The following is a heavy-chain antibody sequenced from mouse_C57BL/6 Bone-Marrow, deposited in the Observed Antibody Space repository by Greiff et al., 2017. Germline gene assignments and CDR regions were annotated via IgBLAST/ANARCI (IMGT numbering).Heavy chain of an antibody. CDR2: IDPSASYT. V-gene: IGHV1-69*01. D-gene: IGHD2-3*01. J-gene: IGHJ1*02. Sequence: QVQLQQSGAELVMPGASVKLSCNASVYTFTSYWMHWVKQRPGQGLAWIGEIDPSASYTNYNQKFKGKSTLTVDKSSSTAYMQVSILTSEDSAVYYCARRDGYHWYFDVWGTGTTVTVCS. CDR3: ARRDGYHWYFDV. CDR1: VYTFTSYW.